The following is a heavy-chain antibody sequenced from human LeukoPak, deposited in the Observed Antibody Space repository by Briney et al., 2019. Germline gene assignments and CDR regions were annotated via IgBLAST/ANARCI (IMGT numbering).Heavy chain of an antibody. CDR2: IYSGDSHT. CDR1: GYSFTYW. Sequence: GESLKISCKGSGYSFTYWIGWVRQMPGKGLEWMGIIYSGDSHTKYSPSFQGRVTISADKSISTAYQQWSSLEASDTAMYYCASARHGDYVWDYWGQGTLVTVSS. J-gene: IGHJ4*02. D-gene: IGHD4-17*01. CDR3: ASARHGDYVWDY. V-gene: IGHV5-51*01.